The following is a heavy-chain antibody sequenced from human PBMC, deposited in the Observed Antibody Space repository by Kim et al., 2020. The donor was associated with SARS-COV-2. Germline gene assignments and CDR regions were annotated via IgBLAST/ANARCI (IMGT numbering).Heavy chain of an antibody. J-gene: IGHJ4*02. CDR3: TRVLNGFAILFDY. CDR1: GFTFGDYA. Sequence: GGSLRLSCTASGFTFGDYAMSWVRQAPGKGLEWVCFIRREAYGGTVAYAASVQVRFTISRDDSKTIAYLQMNSLKTDDTAVYYCTRVLNGFAILFDYWGQGTLVTVSS. V-gene: IGHV3-49*04. CDR2: IRREAYGGTV. D-gene: IGHD2-2*02.